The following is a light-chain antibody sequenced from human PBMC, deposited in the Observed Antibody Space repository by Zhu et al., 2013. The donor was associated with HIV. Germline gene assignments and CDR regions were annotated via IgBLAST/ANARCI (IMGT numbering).Light chain of an antibody. CDR2: GAS. CDR1: RSVSSS. Sequence: EIVLTQSPGTLSLSPGERATLSCRANRSVSSSFAWYQQKPGQAPRLLMYGASSRGTGIPARFSGSGSGTEFTLTISSLQSEDFATYYCQQYSSYSPLTFGGGTKVE. J-gene: IGKJ4*01. CDR3: QQYSSYSPLT. V-gene: IGKV3D-15*01.